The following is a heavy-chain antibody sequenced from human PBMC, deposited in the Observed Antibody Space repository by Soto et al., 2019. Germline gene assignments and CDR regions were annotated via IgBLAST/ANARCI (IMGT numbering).Heavy chain of an antibody. V-gene: IGHV3-74*01. Sequence: EVQLVESGGGLIQPGGALRLTCTASGFSLSNYWMHWISQAPGKGLVWVSRLNLDWSSTDCAHSVKGRFTIARDNAKNTLYLQMNSLAAADTAVYYCARGWGFTDDWGRGTLVTVSS. CDR1: GFSLSNYW. CDR3: ARGWGFTDD. J-gene: IGHJ4*02. CDR2: LNLDWSST. D-gene: IGHD7-27*01.